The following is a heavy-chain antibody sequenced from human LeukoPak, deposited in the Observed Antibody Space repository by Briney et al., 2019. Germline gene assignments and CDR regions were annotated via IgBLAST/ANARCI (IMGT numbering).Heavy chain of an antibody. CDR1: GGSISSGDYY. CDR3: AGSPNKYDSSGYYYN. CDR2: IYYSGST. J-gene: IGHJ4*02. Sequence: SETLSLTCTVSGGSISSGDYYWSWIRQPPGKGLEWIGYIYYSGSTNYNPSLKSRVTISVDTSKNQFSLKLSSVTAADTAVYYCAGSPNKYDSSGYYYNWGQGTLVTVSS. V-gene: IGHV4-61*08. D-gene: IGHD3-22*01.